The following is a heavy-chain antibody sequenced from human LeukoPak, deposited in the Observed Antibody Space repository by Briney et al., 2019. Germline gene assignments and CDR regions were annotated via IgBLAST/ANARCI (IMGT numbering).Heavy chain of an antibody. CDR2: ISSSSSYI. CDR1: GFTFSSYS. Sequence: KPGGSLSLSCAASGFTFSSYSMNWVRQAPGKGLEWVSSISSSSSYIYYADSVKGRFTISRDNAKNSLHLQMNSLRAEDTAVYYCATVGTYYYDSSGYLTDYWGQGTLVTVSS. V-gene: IGHV3-21*01. D-gene: IGHD3-22*01. J-gene: IGHJ4*02. CDR3: ATVGTYYYDSSGYLTDY.